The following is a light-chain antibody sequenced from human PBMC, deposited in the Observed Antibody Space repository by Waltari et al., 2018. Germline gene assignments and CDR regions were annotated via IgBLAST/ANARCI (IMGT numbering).Light chain of an antibody. CDR2: EVS. CDR3: SSYTSSTTPYV. Sequence: QSALTQPASVSGSPGQSITTSCTGTSSDVGGYHYVSWYQQHPGKAPKLMIYEVSHRPSGVSNRFSGSKSGNTASLTISGLQAEDEADYYCSSYTSSTTPYVFGTGTKVTVL. J-gene: IGLJ1*01. CDR1: SSDVGGYHY. V-gene: IGLV2-14*01.